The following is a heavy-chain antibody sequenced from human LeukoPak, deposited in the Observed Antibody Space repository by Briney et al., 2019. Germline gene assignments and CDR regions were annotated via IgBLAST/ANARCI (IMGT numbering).Heavy chain of an antibody. D-gene: IGHD5-24*01. J-gene: IGHJ4*02. V-gene: IGHV5-51*01. CDR1: GYSFSSYW. CDR2: IYPGGSET. Sequence: GESLRISCKGLGYSFSSYWNAWVRQRPGKGLEWMGIIYPGGSETRYDPSFQGQVTISADSSTSTAYLQWSSLRASDTAMYYCARASRDGYNQNFDHWGQGTLVTVTS. CDR3: ARASRDGYNQNFDH.